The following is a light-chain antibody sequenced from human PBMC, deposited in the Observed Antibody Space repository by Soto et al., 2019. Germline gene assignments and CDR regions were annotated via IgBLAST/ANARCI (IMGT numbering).Light chain of an antibody. CDR2: EVT. CDR1: SGDIGSYNR. V-gene: IGLV2-14*01. CDR3: SSYTNSNTRACV. J-gene: IGLJ1*01. Sequence: QSALTQPASVSGSPGQSITISCTGTSGDIGSYNRVSWYQQHPGKAPKLIIYEVTDRPSGVSNGFSGSKSGNTASLTISGLQAEDEAEYYCSSYTNSNTRACVFGTGTKLTVL.